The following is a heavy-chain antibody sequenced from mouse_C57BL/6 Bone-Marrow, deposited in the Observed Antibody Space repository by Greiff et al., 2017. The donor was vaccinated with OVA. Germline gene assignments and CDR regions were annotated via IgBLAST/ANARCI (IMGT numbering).Heavy chain of an antibody. CDR1: GFTFSDYG. Sequence: EVMLVESGGGLVKPGGSLKLSCAASGFTFSDYGMHWVRQAPEKGLEWVAYISSGSSTIYYADTVKGRFTISRDNAKNTLFLQMTSLRSEDTAMYYCANGLRGVWFAYWGQGTLVTVSA. J-gene: IGHJ3*01. V-gene: IGHV5-17*01. CDR2: ISSGSSTI. CDR3: ANGLRGVWFAY. D-gene: IGHD2-4*01.